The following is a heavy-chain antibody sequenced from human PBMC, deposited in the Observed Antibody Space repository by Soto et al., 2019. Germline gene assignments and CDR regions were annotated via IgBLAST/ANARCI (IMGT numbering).Heavy chain of an antibody. CDR3: ARAVVQLERGAFDI. J-gene: IGHJ3*02. D-gene: IGHD1-1*01. Sequence: LRLSCAASGFTFSSYSMNWVRQAPGKGLEWVSSISSSSSYIYYADLVKGRFTISRDNAKNSLYLQMNSLRAEDTAVYYCARAVVQLERGAFDIWGQGTMVTVSS. CDR1: GFTFSSYS. V-gene: IGHV3-21*01. CDR2: ISSSSSYI.